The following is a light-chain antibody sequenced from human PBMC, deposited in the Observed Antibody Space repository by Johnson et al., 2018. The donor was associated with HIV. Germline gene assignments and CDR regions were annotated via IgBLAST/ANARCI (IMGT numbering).Light chain of an antibody. CDR1: TSKIENNY. J-gene: IGLJ1*01. CDR3: GTWDNSLTAYV. Sequence: QSVLTQPPSVSAAPGQKVTISCSGNTSKIENNYVSWYQQFPARAPKLLIYDNTKRPSGIPDRFSGSKSDASATLAITGLQTGDEADYYCGTWDNSLTAYVFGTGTKVTV. CDR2: DNT. V-gene: IGLV1-51*01.